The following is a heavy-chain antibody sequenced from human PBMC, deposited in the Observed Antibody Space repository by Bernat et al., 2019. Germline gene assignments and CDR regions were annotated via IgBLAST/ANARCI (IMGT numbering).Heavy chain of an antibody. CDR2: INAGNGNT. CDR1: GYTFTSYA. J-gene: IGHJ5*02. CDR3: ARDLRVPGRPLWLDP. V-gene: IGHV1-3*01. Sequence: QVQLVQSGAEVKKPGASVKVSCKASGYTFTSYAMHWVRQAPGQRLEWMGWINAGNGNTKYSQKFQGRVTITRDTSASTAYMELRSLRSEDTAVYYCARDLRVPGRPLWLDPWGQGTLVTVSS. D-gene: IGHD4/OR15-4a*01.